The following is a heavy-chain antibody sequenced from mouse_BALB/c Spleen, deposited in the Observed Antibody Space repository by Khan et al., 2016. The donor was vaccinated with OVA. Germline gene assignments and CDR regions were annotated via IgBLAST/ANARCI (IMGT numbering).Heavy chain of an antibody. CDR1: GFSLTDYG. J-gene: IGHJ4*01. CDR3: ARQPYYHYYIMDY. Sequence: QVQLKQSGPGLVAPSQSLSITCTISGFSLTDYGVHWVRQPPGKGLEWLVVIWSDGTTTYNSALKSRLSIIKDNSKSQIFLKMNSLQTDDTAIYYCARQPYYHYYIMDYWGQGTSVTVSS. V-gene: IGHV2-6-1*01. CDR2: IWSDGTT. D-gene: IGHD2-10*01.